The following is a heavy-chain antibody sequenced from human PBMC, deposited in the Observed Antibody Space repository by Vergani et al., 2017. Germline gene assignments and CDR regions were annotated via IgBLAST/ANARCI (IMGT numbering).Heavy chain of an antibody. D-gene: IGHD3-10*01. V-gene: IGHV4-31*03. J-gene: IGHJ5*02. CDR3: ARKLGGSGSYNWFDP. Sequence: QLQLQESGPGLVKPSQTLSLTCTVSGGSISSGGYYWSWIRQHPGKGLEWIGYIYYSGSTYYNPSLKSRVTISVDTSKNQFSLKLGSVTAADTAVYYCARKLGGSGSYNWFDPWGQGTLVTVSS. CDR2: IYYSGST. CDR1: GGSISSGGYY.